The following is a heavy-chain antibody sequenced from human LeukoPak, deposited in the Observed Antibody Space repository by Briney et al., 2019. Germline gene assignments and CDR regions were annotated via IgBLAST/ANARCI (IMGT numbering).Heavy chain of an antibody. CDR2: IYYNGNT. V-gene: IGHV4-59*01. Sequence: SETLSLTCTVSGGSINSYYWNWIRRPPGKGLEWIGYIYYNGNTNYSPSLKSRVTMSVDTSKNLFSLKVSSVTAADTAVYYCARGRRNYYGMDVWGQGTTVTVSS. J-gene: IGHJ6*02. CDR3: ARGRRNYYGMDV. CDR1: GGSINSYY.